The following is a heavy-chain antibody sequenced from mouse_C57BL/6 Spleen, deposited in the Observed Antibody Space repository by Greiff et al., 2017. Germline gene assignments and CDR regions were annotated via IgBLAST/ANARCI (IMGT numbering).Heavy chain of an antibody. Sequence: DVHLVESEGGLVQPGSSMKLSCTASGFTFSDYYMAWVRQVPEKGLEWVANINYDGSSTYYLDSLKSRFIISRDNAKNILYLQMSSLKSEDTATYYCARERGDWYFDVWGTGTTVTVSS. J-gene: IGHJ1*03. CDR1: GFTFSDYY. V-gene: IGHV5-16*01. CDR3: ARERGDWYFDV. CDR2: INYDGSST.